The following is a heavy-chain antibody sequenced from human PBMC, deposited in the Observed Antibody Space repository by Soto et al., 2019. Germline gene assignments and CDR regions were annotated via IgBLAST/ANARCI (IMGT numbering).Heavy chain of an antibody. CDR1: GYTFTSYG. CDR3: AREASVSSIAVAGTIGPCYYYGMDV. CDR2: ISAYNGNT. J-gene: IGHJ6*02. Sequence: GASVKVSCKASGYTFTSYGISWVRQAPGQGLEWMGWISAYNGNTNYAQKLQGRVTMTTDTSTSTAYMELRSLRSDDTAVYYCAREASVSSIAVAGTIGPCYYYGMDVWGQGTTVTVSS. V-gene: IGHV1-18*01. D-gene: IGHD6-19*01.